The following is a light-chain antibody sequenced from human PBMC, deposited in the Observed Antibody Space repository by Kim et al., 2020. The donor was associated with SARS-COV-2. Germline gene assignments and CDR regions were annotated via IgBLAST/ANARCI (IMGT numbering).Light chain of an antibody. CDR2: DDS. V-gene: IGLV2-14*03. CDR3: SSYTSGTTWV. J-gene: IGLJ3*02. Sequence: QSALSQPASVSGSPGQSITIPWTGSSSDIGGNNSASWFQQYPGKTPQLIIYDDSRRASGISSRFSGSKSAKTACLTITGLQTKDEAVYYCSSYTSGTTWVYGGGTQLTVL. CDR1: SSDIGGNNS.